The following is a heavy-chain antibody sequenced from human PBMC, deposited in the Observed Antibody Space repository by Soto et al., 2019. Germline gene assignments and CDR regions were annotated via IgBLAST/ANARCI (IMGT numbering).Heavy chain of an antibody. Sequence: WGSLRLSCAASGFTFSSYWIHWCRQSPGEGLMWVSRINPDGSTTSYADSVKGRFTISRDNAKNTLYLQMNSLRVEDTAVYYCARVPTTVTTPGMDVWGQGTTVTVSS. D-gene: IGHD4-4*01. V-gene: IGHV3-74*01. CDR2: INPDGSTT. J-gene: IGHJ6*02. CDR3: ARVPTTVTTPGMDV. CDR1: GFTFSSYW.